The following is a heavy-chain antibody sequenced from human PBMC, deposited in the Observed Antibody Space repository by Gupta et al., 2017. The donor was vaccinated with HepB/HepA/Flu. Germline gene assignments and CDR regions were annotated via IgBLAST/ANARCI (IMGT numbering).Heavy chain of an antibody. CDR3: ARRPITVGSAIVVYYFDY. Sequence: QLHLQESGPGLVTPSETLSLTCTVSDGSISSSSYYWGWIRQPPGKGLEWIGSISYSGSTYYKKSLKGRVTISADTSKKNFSRRLSSVTAAETAVYYCARRPITVGSAIVVYYFDYGGQGTMVTVYS. D-gene: IGHD3-16*02. CDR1: DGSISSSSYY. J-gene: IGHJ4*02. CDR2: ISYSGST. V-gene: IGHV4-39*02.